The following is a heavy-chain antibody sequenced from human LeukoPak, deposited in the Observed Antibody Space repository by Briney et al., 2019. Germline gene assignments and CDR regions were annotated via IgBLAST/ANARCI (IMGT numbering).Heavy chain of an antibody. CDR2: IYPGDSDT. V-gene: IGHV5-51*01. Sequence: GESLKISCKGSGYSFTSHWIGWVRQMPGKGLEWMGIIYPGDSDTRYSPSFQGQVTISADKSISTAYLRWSSLKASDTAMYYCARLTGIVVVPAAMFGPPDYWGQGALVTVSS. J-gene: IGHJ4*02. CDR3: ARLTGIVVVPAAMFGPPDY. CDR1: GYSFTSHW. D-gene: IGHD2-2*01.